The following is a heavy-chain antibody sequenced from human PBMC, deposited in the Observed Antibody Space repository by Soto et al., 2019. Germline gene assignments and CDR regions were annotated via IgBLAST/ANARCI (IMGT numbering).Heavy chain of an antibody. CDR2: IIPIFGTA. CDR1: GGTFSSYA. Sequence: QVQLVQSGAEVKKPGSSVKVSCKASGGTFSSYAISWVRQAPGQGLEWMGGIIPIFGTANYAQKFQGRVTITAHASTSAGYMEMSSLRSEDTAVYYCARSEGAVAPFDYWGQGTLVTVSS. V-gene: IGHV1-69*12. J-gene: IGHJ4*02. CDR3: ARSEGAVAPFDY. D-gene: IGHD6-19*01.